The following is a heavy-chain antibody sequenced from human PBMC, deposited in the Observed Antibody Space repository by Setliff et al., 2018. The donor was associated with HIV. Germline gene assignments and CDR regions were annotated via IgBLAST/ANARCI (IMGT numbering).Heavy chain of an antibody. Sequence: ASVKVSCKASGYTFTSYAMNWVRQAPGQGLEWMGWINTNTGNPTYAQGFTGRFVFSLDTSVSTAYLEISSLKVADTAVYYCASRIGPDVFDIWGQGTMVTVSS. V-gene: IGHV7-4-1*02. CDR1: GYTFTSYA. CDR3: ASRIGPDVFDI. CDR2: INTNTGNP. D-gene: IGHD1-26*01. J-gene: IGHJ3*02.